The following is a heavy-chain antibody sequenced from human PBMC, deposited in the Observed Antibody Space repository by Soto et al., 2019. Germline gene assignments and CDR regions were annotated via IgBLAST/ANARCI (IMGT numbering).Heavy chain of an antibody. J-gene: IGHJ6*02. D-gene: IGHD1-26*01. Sequence: GGSLRLSCAASGFTFSSYAMSWVRQAPGKGLEWVSAISGSGGSTYYADSVKGRFTISRDNSKNTLYLQMHSLRAEDTAVYYCAKARSYKGYYYYGMDVWGQGTTVTVSS. CDR1: GFTFSSYA. CDR2: ISGSGGST. V-gene: IGHV3-23*01. CDR3: AKARSYKGYYYYGMDV.